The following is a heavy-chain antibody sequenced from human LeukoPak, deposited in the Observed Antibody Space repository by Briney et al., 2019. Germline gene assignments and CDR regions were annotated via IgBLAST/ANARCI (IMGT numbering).Heavy chain of an antibody. J-gene: IGHJ4*02. CDR3: ARGVDTAMVTTDFDY. CDR2: INHSGST. CDR1: GGSFSGYY. V-gene: IGHV4-34*01. D-gene: IGHD5-18*01. Sequence: PSETLSLTCAVYGGSFSGYYWSWIRQPPGKGLEWIGEINHSGSTNYNPSLKSRVTTSVDTSKNQFSLKLSSVTAADTAVYYCARGVDTAMVTTDFDYWGQGTLVTVSS.